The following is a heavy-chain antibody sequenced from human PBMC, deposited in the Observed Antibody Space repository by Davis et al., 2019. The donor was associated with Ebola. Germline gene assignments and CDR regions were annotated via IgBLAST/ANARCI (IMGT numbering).Heavy chain of an antibody. CDR2: ISGFNTNT. Sequence: ASVKVSCKSSGYTFTSYGLVWVRQAPGLGLEWMGWISGFNTNTNFAQKFQGRVTVSKDTSTNTAYMDRRSLTSDETAIYDCARAPNYDVLTGTSSYYFDYWGQGTLVTVSS. V-gene: IGHV1-18*04. J-gene: IGHJ4*02. CDR3: ARAPNYDVLTGTSSYYFDY. CDR1: GYTFTSYG. D-gene: IGHD3-9*01.